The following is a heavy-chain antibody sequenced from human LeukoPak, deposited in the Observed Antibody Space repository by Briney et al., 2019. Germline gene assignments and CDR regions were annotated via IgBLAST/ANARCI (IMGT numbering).Heavy chain of an antibody. CDR1: GGTFSSYA. D-gene: IGHD2-15*01. Sequence: ASVKVSCKASGGTFSSYAISWVRQAPGQGLEWVGMIDTSDGNTNYAQKFLDRVTMTRDTSTSTVYMELSGLRSYDTAVYYCATERSGGTWFDPWGQGTLVTVSS. CDR3: ATERSGGTWFDP. J-gene: IGHJ5*02. CDR2: IDTSDGNT. V-gene: IGHV1-46*01.